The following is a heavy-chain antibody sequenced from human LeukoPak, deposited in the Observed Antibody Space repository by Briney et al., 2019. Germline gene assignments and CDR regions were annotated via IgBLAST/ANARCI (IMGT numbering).Heavy chain of an antibody. Sequence: SETLSLTCTVSGGSVSSGNNYWSWIRQPPGKGLEWIGYIYNSGSTNYNPSLKSRVTISIDTSKNQFSLKLSSVTAADTAVYYCARGSVYYYDSSGHPWGQGTLVTXSS. CDR1: GGSVSSGNNY. CDR3: ARGSVYYYDSSGHP. V-gene: IGHV4-61*01. D-gene: IGHD3-22*01. CDR2: IYNSGST. J-gene: IGHJ5*02.